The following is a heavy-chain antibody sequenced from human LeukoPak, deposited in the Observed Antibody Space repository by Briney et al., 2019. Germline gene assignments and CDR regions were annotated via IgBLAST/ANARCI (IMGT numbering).Heavy chain of an antibody. CDR2: IYYSGNT. J-gene: IGHJ4*02. CDR1: GGSISSSSYY. Sequence: SETLSLTCTVSGGSISSSSYYWGWIRQPPGKGLEWIGTIYYSGNTYYNPSLRSRVTISVDTSKNQFSLNLSSMTAADTAVYYCTKGDTAMAVVVFDYWGQGTLVTFSS. D-gene: IGHD5-18*01. CDR3: TKGDTAMAVVVFDY. V-gene: IGHV4-39*07.